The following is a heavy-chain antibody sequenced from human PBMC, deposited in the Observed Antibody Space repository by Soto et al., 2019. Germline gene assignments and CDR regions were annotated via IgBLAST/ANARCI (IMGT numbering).Heavy chain of an antibody. J-gene: IGHJ4*02. Sequence: QVQLVQSGAEVKKPGASVKVSCKASGYTFTSYYMHWVRQAPGQGLEWMGIINPSGGSTSYAQKFKGRVTMTRDTSTSTVYMELSSLRSEDTAVYYCARTITIFGVVIPPFDYWGQGTLVTVSS. CDR3: ARTITIFGVVIPPFDY. D-gene: IGHD3-3*01. V-gene: IGHV1-46*01. CDR1: GYTFTSYY. CDR2: INPSGGST.